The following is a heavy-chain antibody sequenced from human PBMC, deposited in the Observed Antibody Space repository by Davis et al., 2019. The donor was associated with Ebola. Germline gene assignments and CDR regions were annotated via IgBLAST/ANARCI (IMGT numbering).Heavy chain of an antibody. CDR2: ISGSGGST. Sequence: PGGSLRLSCAASGFTFSSYAMSWVRQAPGKGLEWVSAISGSGGSTYYADSVKGRFTISRDNSKNTLYLQMNSLRAEDTAVYYCASSATGTTTDYYYYGMDVWGQGTTVTVSS. CDR3: ASSATGTTTDYYYYGMDV. CDR1: GFTFSSYA. D-gene: IGHD1-1*01. V-gene: IGHV3-23*01. J-gene: IGHJ6*02.